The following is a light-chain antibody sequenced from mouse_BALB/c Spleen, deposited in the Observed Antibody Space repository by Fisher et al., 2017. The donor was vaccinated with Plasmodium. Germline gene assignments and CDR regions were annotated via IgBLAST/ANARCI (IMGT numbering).Light chain of an antibody. V-gene: IGKV5-45*01. CDR3: QQSSDWPLT. CDR2: YSS. CDR1: QSISNY. J-gene: IGKJ5*01. Sequence: TPGDRVSLSCRASQSISNYLHWYQQESHESPRLLIMYSSQSISGLPSRFSGSGSGTDFTLNINSVETEDFGVYFCQQSSDWPLTFGSGTKLELK.